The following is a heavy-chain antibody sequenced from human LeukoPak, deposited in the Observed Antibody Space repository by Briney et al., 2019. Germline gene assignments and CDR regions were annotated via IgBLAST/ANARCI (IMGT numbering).Heavy chain of an antibody. J-gene: IGHJ6*02. CDR1: GGTFSSYA. CDR2: MNPNSGNT. Sequence: GSSVKVSCKASGGTFSSYAISWVRQATGQGLEWMGWMNPNSGNTGYAQKFQGRVTMTRNTSISTAYMELSSLRSEDTAVYYCASGMVRKWNMDVWGQGTTVTVSS. V-gene: IGHV1-8*02. CDR3: ASGMVRKWNMDV. D-gene: IGHD3-10*01.